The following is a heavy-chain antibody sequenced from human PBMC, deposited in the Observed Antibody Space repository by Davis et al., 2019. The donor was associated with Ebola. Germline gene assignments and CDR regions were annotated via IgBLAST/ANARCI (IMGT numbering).Heavy chain of an antibody. V-gene: IGHV3-74*01. CDR1: GFTFSSYW. J-gene: IGHJ4*02. Sequence: GESLKISCAASGFTFSSYWMHWVRQAPGKGLVWVSRINSDGSSTSYADSVEGRFTMSRDNLRNTLYLQMNSLRVGDTAVYYCGSIYWGQGILVTVSS. CDR2: INSDGSST. CDR3: GSIY.